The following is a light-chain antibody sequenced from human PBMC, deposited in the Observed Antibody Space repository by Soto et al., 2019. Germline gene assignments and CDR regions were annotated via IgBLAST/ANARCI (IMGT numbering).Light chain of an antibody. CDR3: QQRSHWPPKIT. CDR1: QSVSIY. Sequence: EIVLENSRATLCCTAGERATLSCTSSQSVSIYLAWYQQKPGQAPRLLIYDASNRATGIPARFSGSGSGTDFTLTISSLDPEDFAVYYCQQRSHWPPKITFGQVRQLEIK. CDR2: DAS. J-gene: IGKJ5*01. V-gene: IGKV3-11*01.